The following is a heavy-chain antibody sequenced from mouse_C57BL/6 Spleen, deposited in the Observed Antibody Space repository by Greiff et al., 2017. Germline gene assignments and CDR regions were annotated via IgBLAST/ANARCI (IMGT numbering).Heavy chain of an antibody. Sequence: VKLQQPGAELVKPGASVKMSCKASGYTFTSYWITWVKQRPGQGLEWIGDIYPGSGSTNYNEKFKSKATLTVDTSSSTAYMQLSSLTSEDSAVYYCARDYGSINWYFDVWGTGTTVTVSS. V-gene: IGHV1-55*01. CDR3: ARDYGSINWYFDV. D-gene: IGHD1-1*01. J-gene: IGHJ1*03. CDR2: IYPGSGST. CDR1: GYTFTSYW.